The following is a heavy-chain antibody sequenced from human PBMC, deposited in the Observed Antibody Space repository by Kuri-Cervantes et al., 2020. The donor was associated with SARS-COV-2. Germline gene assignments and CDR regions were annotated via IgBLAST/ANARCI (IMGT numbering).Heavy chain of an antibody. J-gene: IGHJ4*02. D-gene: IGHD3-10*01. CDR3: ARGPGITMVRGVNVDLDY. CDR1: GYTFTNND. Sequence: ASVKVSCKASGYTFTNNDINWVRQASGQGLEWMGWMNPDTGNAGYAQKFQGRVTMTRDTSTSTVYMELSSLRSEDTAVYYCARGPGITMVRGVNVDLDYWGQGTLVTVSS. CDR2: MNPDTGNA. V-gene: IGHV1-8*02.